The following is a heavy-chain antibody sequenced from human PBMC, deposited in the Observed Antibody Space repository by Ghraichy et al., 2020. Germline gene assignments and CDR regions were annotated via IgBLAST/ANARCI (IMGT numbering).Heavy chain of an antibody. CDR1: GFTFSSYE. CDR3: ARPHYDILTGYKDYFDY. V-gene: IGHV3-48*03. Sequence: GESLNISCAASGFTFSSYEMNWVRQAPGKGLEWVSYISSSGSTIYYADSVKGRFTISRDNAKNSLYLQMNSLRAEDTAVYYCARPHYDILTGYKDYFDYWGQGTLVTVSS. D-gene: IGHD3-9*01. CDR2: ISSSGSTI. J-gene: IGHJ4*02.